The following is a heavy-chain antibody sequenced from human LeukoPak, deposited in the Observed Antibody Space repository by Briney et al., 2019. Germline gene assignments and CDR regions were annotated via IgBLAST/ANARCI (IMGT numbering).Heavy chain of an antibody. J-gene: IGHJ4*02. CDR3: AKGKEIYCSGGSCYFFDY. CDR1: GFTFSSYA. V-gene: IGHV3-23*01. Sequence: PGGSLRLSCAASGFTFSSYAMSWVRQAPGKGLEWVSAISGSGGSTYYADSVEGRFTISRDNSKNTLYLQMNSLRAEDTAVYYCAKGKEIYCSGGSCYFFDYWGQGTLVTVSS. CDR2: ISGSGGST. D-gene: IGHD2-15*01.